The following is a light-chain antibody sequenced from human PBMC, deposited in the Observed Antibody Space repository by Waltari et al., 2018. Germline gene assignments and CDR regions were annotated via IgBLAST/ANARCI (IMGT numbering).Light chain of an antibody. Sequence: ELVFPQSPRPVSLSPGERATLSPGASKSVSRSLAWYQQITGKAPRLLIYGASNRATGIPERFSGGESGTDFSLTISRLEPEDFGVYYCQHCVRFPATFGQGTKVEIK. CDR2: GAS. CDR3: QHCVRFPAT. V-gene: IGKV3-20*01. CDR1: KSVSRS. J-gene: IGKJ1*01.